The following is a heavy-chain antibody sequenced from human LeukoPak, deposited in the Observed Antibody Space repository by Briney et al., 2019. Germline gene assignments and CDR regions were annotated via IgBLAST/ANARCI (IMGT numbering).Heavy chain of an antibody. J-gene: IGHJ4*02. CDR3: VRDYSNFVQGD. V-gene: IGHV4-39*02. Sequence: SETLSLTCTVSGGSISTTGYYWGWIRQSPGKGLEWIGSIYSGGETHYNPSLNSRVTIFLDTSKNRLSLNLISVTATDTAVYYCVRDYSNFVQGDWGQGTLVTVSS. D-gene: IGHD4-11*01. CDR1: GGSISTTGYY. CDR2: IYSGGET.